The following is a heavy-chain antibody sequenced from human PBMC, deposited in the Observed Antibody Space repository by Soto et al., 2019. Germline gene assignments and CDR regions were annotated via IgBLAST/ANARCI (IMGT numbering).Heavy chain of an antibody. CDR2: IYYSGST. CDR1: GGSISSSSYY. CDR3: ARAPVSYGMDV. J-gene: IGHJ6*02. V-gene: IGHV4-39*07. Sequence: PSETLSLTCTVSGGSISSSSYYWGWIRQPPGKGLEWIGSIYYSGSTNYNPSLKSRVTISVDTSKNQFSLKLSSVTAADTAVYYCARAPVSYGMDVWGQGTTVTVSS. D-gene: IGHD1-20*01.